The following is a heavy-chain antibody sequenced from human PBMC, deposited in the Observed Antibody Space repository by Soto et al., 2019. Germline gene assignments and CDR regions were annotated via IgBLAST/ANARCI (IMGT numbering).Heavy chain of an antibody. D-gene: IGHD6-6*01. CDR3: ASYSSSSKGGDY. CDR1: GGSISSGGYS. V-gene: IGHV4-30-2*01. Sequence: QLQLQESGSGLVKPSQTLSLTCAVSGGSISSGGYSWSWIRQPPGKGLEWIGYIYHSGSTYYNPSLKSRVTISVDRSKNQFFLKLSSVTAADTAVYYCASYSSSSKGGDYWGQGTLVTVSS. CDR2: IYHSGST. J-gene: IGHJ4*02.